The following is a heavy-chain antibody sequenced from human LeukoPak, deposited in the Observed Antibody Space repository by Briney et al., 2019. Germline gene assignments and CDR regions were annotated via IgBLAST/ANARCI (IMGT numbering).Heavy chain of an antibody. J-gene: IGHJ6*04. CDR2: ISYDGSNK. CDR3: AGGRGEMDV. V-gene: IGHV3-30*04. Sequence: QPGGSLRLSCAASGFIFSNYAMHWVRQAPGKGLEWVAVISYDGSNKYYADSVKGRFTISRDNSKNTLYLQMNSLRAEDTAVYYCAGGRGEMDVWGKGTTVTVSS. CDR1: GFIFSNYA. D-gene: IGHD3-16*01.